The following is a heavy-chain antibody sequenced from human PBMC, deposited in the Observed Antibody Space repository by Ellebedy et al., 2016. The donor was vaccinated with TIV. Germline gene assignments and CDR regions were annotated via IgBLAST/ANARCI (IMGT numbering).Heavy chain of an antibody. CDR3: TTPDMRNGHHH. D-gene: IGHD1-1*01. V-gene: IGHV3-15*01. Sequence: GESLKISCVASGFSFSNAWMSWVRQAPGKGLEWVGRIKSKTDGGTIDYAAPVKGRFTISRDDSKNTLYLQMNSLKTEDTAVYYCTTPDMRNGHHHWGQGTLVTVSS. J-gene: IGHJ5*02. CDR1: GFSFSNAW. CDR2: IKSKTDGGTI.